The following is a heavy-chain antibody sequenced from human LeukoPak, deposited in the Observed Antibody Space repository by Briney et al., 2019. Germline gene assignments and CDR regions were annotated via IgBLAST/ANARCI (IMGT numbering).Heavy chain of an antibody. CDR1: GGSISSYY. CDR2: IYYSGST. D-gene: IGHD3-3*01. J-gene: IGHJ4*02. Sequence: SETLSLTCTVSGGSISSYYWSWIRQPPGKGLEWIGYIYYSGSTNYNPSLKSRVTISVDTSKNQFSLKPSSVTAADTAVYYCARGGDRGTIFGVVIDWGQGTLVTVSS. CDR3: ARGGDRGTIFGVVID. V-gene: IGHV4-59*01.